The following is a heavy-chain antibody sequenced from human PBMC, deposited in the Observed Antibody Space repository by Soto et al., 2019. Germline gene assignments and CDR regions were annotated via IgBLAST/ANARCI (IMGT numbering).Heavy chain of an antibody. V-gene: IGHV1-8*01. CDR1: GYTFTSYD. D-gene: IGHD3-10*01. J-gene: IGHJ5*02. CDR3: AIKYYYGSGKWSNWFDP. Sequence: GASVKVSCKASGYTFTSYDINWVRQATGQGFEWMGWMNPNSGNTGYAQKFQGRVTMTRNTSISTAYMELSSLRSEDTAVYYCAIKYYYGSGKWSNWFDPWGQGTLVTVSS. CDR2: MNPNSGNT.